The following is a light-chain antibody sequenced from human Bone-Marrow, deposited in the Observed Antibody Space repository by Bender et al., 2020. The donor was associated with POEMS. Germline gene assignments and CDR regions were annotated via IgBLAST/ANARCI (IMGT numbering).Light chain of an antibody. V-gene: IGLV2-14*01. CDR1: SSDVGGYNY. J-gene: IGLJ2*01. CDR3: CSYAGSYSEQI. CDR2: EVT. Sequence: QSALTQPASVSGSPGQSITISCTGTSSDVGGYNYVSWYQQHPGKAPKLMIYEVTNRPSGVSNRFSGSKSGNTASLTISGLQAEDEADYHCCSYAGSYSEQIFGGGTKLAVL.